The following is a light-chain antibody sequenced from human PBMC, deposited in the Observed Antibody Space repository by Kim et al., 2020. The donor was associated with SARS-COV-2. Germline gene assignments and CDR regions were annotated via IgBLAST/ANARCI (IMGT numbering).Light chain of an antibody. V-gene: IGKV3-15*01. CDR2: GAS. Sequence: SVSPGERATLSCRASQSISRSLAWYQQRPGQAPRLLIYGASTRATGIPARFSGSGSGTEFTLTISSLQSEDFAVYYCQQYNTWPSFGQGTKVDIK. CDR1: QSISRS. CDR3: QQYNTWPS. J-gene: IGKJ1*01.